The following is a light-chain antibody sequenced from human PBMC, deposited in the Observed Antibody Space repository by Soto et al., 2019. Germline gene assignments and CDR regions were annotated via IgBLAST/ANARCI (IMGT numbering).Light chain of an antibody. CDR1: SSDVGGYNY. J-gene: IGLJ1*01. V-gene: IGLV2-11*01. CDR3: CSYAGSYIYV. CDR2: DVT. Sequence: QSALTQPRSVSGSPGQSVTISCTGTSSDVGGYNYVSWYQQHPDKAPKVMIYDVTKRPSGVPDRFSGSKSGNTASLTISGLQAEDEVDYYCCSYAGSYIYVFGTGTKLTVL.